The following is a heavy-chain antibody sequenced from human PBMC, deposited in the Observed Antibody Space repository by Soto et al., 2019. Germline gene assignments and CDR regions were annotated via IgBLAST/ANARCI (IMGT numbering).Heavy chain of an antibody. CDR2: TASDGSNR. CDR3: ARKNPGRLGEVPDY. J-gene: IGHJ4*02. V-gene: IGHV3-30*03. Sequence: QVQLVESGGGVVQPGKSLRLSCAASGFIFSTYGMHWVRQAPGKGLEWVAVTASDGSNRYYGDSVKGRFTVSRDNSRDTLYLQMISLRPDDTAVYYCARKNPGRLGEVPDYWGQGTLVTVSS. CDR1: GFIFSTYG. D-gene: IGHD3-16*01.